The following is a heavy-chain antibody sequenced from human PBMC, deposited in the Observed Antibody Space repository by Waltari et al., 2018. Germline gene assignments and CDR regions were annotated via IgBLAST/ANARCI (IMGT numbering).Heavy chain of an antibody. V-gene: IGHV4-59*01. CDR2: IFYTGST. CDR1: GGSISNNY. D-gene: IGHD2-21*02. Sequence: QVQLQESGPGLVKPSETLSLTCTVSGGSISNNYWSWIRQPPGKGLECIGHIFYTGSTTYSPSLKGRVTISLDTSKNQFSLRLNSVTAADTAVYYCARDPGVVTPWYFDLWGRGMLVTVSS. CDR3: ARDPGVVTPWYFDL. J-gene: IGHJ2*01.